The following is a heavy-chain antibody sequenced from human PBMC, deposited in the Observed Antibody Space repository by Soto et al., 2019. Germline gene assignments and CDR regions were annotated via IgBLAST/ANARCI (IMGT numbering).Heavy chain of an antibody. CDR1: GGSISSSSYY. CDR2: IYYSGST. Sequence: QLQLQESGPGLVKPSETLSLTCTVSGGSISSSSYYWGWIRQPPGKGLEWIGSIYYSGSTYYNPSLKSRVIIYLDTSNNQSSLKLSSVTAADTAVYYCARSVSSSGSSLMLLDYWGQGTLVTVSS. J-gene: IGHJ4*02. D-gene: IGHD6-13*01. V-gene: IGHV4-39*01. CDR3: ARSVSSSGSSLMLLDY.